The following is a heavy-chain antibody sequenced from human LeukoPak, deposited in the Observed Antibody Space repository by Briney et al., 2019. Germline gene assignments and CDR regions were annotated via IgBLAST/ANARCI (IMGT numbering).Heavy chain of an antibody. J-gene: IGHJ4*02. CDR2: INHSGST. V-gene: IGHV4-34*01. Sequence: SETLSLTCAAYGGSFSGYYWSWIRQPPGKGLEWIGEINHSGSTNYNPSLKSRVTIPVDTSKNQFSLKLSSVTAADTAVYYCARGYYYDRPYFDYWGQGTLVTISS. CDR3: ARGYYYDRPYFDY. CDR1: GGSFSGYY. D-gene: IGHD3-22*01.